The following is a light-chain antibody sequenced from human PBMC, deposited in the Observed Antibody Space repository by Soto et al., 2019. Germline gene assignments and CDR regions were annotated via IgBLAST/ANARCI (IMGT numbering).Light chain of an antibody. CDR3: QQNPSVQLN. Sequence: QMTQSPSSLSASVGDRVTITCRASQSIATYLNWYQQKAGKVPELLIYAASNLQSGVPSRFSGSGSGTDFTLTISSLQPEDLGTYFCQQNPSVQLNFGGGTKVDI. V-gene: IGKV1-39*01. CDR1: QSIATY. J-gene: IGKJ4*01. CDR2: AAS.